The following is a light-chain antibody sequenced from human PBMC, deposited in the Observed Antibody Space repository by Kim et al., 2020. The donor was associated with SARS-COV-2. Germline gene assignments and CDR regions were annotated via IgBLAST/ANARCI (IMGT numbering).Light chain of an antibody. CDR2: KDS. J-gene: IGLJ2*01. V-gene: IGLV3-25*03. CDR3: QSADSSGTYVI. Sequence: SPGQTARITCSGDALPKQYAHWYQQKPGQAPVLVICKDSERPSGIPERFSGSSSGTTVTLTISGVRAEDEADYYCQSADSSGTYVIFGGGTQLTVL. CDR1: ALPKQY.